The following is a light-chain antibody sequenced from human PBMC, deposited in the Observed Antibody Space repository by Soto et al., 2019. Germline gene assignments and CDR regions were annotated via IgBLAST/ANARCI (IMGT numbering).Light chain of an antibody. Sequence: QSALTQPPSASGSPGQSVTISCTGTSSDVGAYHYVSWYQQHPGKAPKLMIYEVTKRPSGVPDRFSGSKSGNTASLTVSGLQAEDEADYYCSSYGGTNNLVFGGGTKLTVL. J-gene: IGLJ2*01. CDR1: SSDVGAYHY. CDR2: EVT. CDR3: SSYGGTNNLV. V-gene: IGLV2-8*01.